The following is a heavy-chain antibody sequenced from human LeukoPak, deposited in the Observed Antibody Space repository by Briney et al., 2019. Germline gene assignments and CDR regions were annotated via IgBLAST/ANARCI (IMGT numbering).Heavy chain of an antibody. CDR3: ARAPHYDILTGYNYYFDY. J-gene: IGHJ4*02. V-gene: IGHV4-38-2*02. CDR1: GYSISSGYY. D-gene: IGHD3-9*01. CDR2: IYHSGST. Sequence: SETLSLTCTVSGYSISSGYYWGWIRQPPGKGLEWIGSIYHSGSTYYNPSLKSRVTISVDTSKNQFSLKLSSVTAADTAVYYCARAPHYDILTGYNYYFDYWGQGTLVTVSS.